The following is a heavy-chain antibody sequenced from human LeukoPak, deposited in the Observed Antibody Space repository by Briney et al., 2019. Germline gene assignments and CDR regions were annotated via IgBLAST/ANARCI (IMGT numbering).Heavy chain of an antibody. V-gene: IGHV4-34*01. CDR2: INHSGST. Sequence: PSETLSLTCAVYGGSFSGYYWSWIRQPPGKGLEWIGEINHSGSTNYNPSLKSRVTISVDTSKNQFSLKLSSVTAADTAVYYCARGKGRLQWYNLDAFDIWGQGTMVTVSS. J-gene: IGHJ3*02. CDR1: GGSFSGYY. CDR3: ARGKGRLQWYNLDAFDI. D-gene: IGHD4-23*01.